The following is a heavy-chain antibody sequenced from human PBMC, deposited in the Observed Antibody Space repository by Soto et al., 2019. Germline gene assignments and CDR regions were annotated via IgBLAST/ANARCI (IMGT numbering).Heavy chain of an antibody. CDR1: RGTFSSYA. V-gene: IGHV1-69*13. CDR3: PRLNAESFDY. Sequence: SVEELFKGSRGTFSSYAISWVRQAPVQGLEWMGGIIPIFGTAKYAQKFQGRVTITADESTGTAYMELSSLTPDDTAVDYCPRLNAESFDYWGEGTLVT. CDR2: IIPIFGTA. J-gene: IGHJ4*02.